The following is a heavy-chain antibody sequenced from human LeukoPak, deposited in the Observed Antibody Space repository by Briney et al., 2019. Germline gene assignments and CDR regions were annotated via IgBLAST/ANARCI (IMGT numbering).Heavy chain of an antibody. J-gene: IGHJ6*02. CDR1: GFTFSNYE. D-gene: IGHD2/OR15-2a*01. CDR2: ISYSGSAT. CDR3: ARRNCNVGGGLDV. V-gene: IGHV3-48*03. Sequence: GGSLRLSRAVSGFTFSNYEMRWVRQAPGKGLEWISYISYSGSATTYAASVKGRSTISRDNAKNSLLLVINSLAADNTAFYYVARRNCNVGGGLDVWGQGTTVTVSS.